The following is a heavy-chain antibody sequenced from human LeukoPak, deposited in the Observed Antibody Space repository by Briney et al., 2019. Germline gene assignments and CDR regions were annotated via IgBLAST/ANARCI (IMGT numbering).Heavy chain of an antibody. Sequence: GGSLRLSCAVSGFTFNNAWMSWVRQAPGKGLEWVSRISGCGGRTYYAESVKGRFTISSDNSKNTVFLQMNSLRAEDTAVYYCAKDLVAAAGTGDWFDPWGQGTLVTVSS. V-gene: IGHV3-23*01. CDR1: GFTFNNAW. J-gene: IGHJ5*02. CDR3: AKDLVAAAGTGDWFDP. D-gene: IGHD6-13*01. CDR2: ISGCGGRT.